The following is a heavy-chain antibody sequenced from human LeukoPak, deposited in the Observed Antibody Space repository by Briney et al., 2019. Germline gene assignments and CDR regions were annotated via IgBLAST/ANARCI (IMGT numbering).Heavy chain of an antibody. V-gene: IGHV4-39*01. CDR3: ARHAEDYYDSSGYLLY. D-gene: IGHD3-22*01. J-gene: IGHJ4*02. CDR1: GGSISSSSYY. Sequence: PSETLSLTCTVSGGSISSSSYYWGWIRQPPGKGLEWIGSIYYSGSTYYNPSLKSRVTISVDTSKNQFSLKLSSVTAADTAVYYCARHAEDYYDSSGYLLYWGQGTLVTVSS. CDR2: IYYSGST.